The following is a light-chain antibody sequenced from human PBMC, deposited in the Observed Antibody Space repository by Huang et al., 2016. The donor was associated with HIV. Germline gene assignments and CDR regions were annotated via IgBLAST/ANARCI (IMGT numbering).Light chain of an antibody. CDR3: QQSYFTLYT. CDR1: QSISTY. V-gene: IGKV1-39*01. CDR2: AAS. Sequence: DIQMTQSPSSLSASVGDGVTITCRASQSISTYLNWYQQQPGKAPKLLIYAASSLQSGVPSRFSGSGSGTYFTLTVSSLQPDDFATYYCQQSYFTLYTFGQGTKLEIK. J-gene: IGKJ2*01.